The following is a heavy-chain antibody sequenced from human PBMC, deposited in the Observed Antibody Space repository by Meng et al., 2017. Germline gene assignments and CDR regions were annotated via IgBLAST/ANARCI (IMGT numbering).Heavy chain of an antibody. J-gene: IGHJ4*02. V-gene: IGHV4-4*02. CDR3: ARDRGAVAGTNFDY. CDR2: IYHSGST. D-gene: IGHD6-19*01. CDR1: GGSISSSNW. Sequence: QGERQESGPGMGKHSGTMSLTCAVSGGSISSSNWWSWVRQPPGKGLEWIGEIYHSGSTNYNTSVKSRVTISVDKSKNQFSLKLSSVTAADTAVYYCARDRGAVAGTNFDYWGQGTLVTVSS.